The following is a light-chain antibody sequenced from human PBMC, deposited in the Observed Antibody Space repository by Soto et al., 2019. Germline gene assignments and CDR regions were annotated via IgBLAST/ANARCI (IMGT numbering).Light chain of an antibody. J-gene: IGKJ1*01. CDR1: QSMNSW. Sequence: DIQLTQSPSTLSASVGDRVTITCRASQSMNSWLAWYQQKPGEAPKVLIYDASSLESGVPSRFSGSGSGTEFTLTIGSLQPEDFATYYCLRDNAFSQTFGQGTKVEI. CDR3: LRDNAFSQT. V-gene: IGKV1-5*01. CDR2: DAS.